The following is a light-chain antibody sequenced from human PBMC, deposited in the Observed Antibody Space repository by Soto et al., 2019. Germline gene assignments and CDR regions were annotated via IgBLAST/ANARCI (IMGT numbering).Light chain of an antibody. V-gene: IGLV2-11*01. CDR3: CSYAGGYSLI. J-gene: IGLJ2*01. CDR1: SSDVGGYNY. Sequence: QSVLTQPRSVSGSPGQSVTISCTGTSSDVGGYNYVSWYHQHPGKAPKLMIFDVSKRPSGVPDRFAGSTSGNTASLTISGLQAEDEADYYCCSYAGGYSLIFGGGTELTVL. CDR2: DVS.